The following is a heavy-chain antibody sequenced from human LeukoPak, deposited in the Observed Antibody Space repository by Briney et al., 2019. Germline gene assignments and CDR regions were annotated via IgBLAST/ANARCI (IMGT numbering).Heavy chain of an antibody. CDR1: GGSISSYY. J-gene: IGHJ4*02. D-gene: IGHD2-2*01. CDR3: ARGASTWDY. CDR2: IYDSGST. Sequence: SETLSLTCTVSGGSISSYYWSWIRQPPGKGLEWIGYIYDSGSTNYNPSLKSRVTISVDTSKNQFSLKLSSMTAADTAVYFCARGASTWDYWGQGTLVTVSS. V-gene: IGHV4-59*01.